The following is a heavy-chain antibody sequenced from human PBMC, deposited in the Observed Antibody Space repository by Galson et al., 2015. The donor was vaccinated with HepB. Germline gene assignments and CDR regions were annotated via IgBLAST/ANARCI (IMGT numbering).Heavy chain of an antibody. CDR2: INQDGSQT. J-gene: IGHJ4*02. CDR3: ARIGYRSSGTDY. Sequence: SLRLSCAASGFTFVNYWMSWVRQVPGKGLEWLANINQDGSQTYYVASLKGRFTASRDNTKNSVYLQMNSLRVEDTAVYFCARIGYRSSGTDYWGQGTLLTVSS. D-gene: IGHD6-19*01. CDR1: GFTFVNYW. V-gene: IGHV3-7*03.